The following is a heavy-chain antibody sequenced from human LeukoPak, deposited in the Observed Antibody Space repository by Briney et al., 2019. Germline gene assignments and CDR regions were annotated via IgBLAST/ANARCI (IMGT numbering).Heavy chain of an antibody. D-gene: IGHD3-22*01. J-gene: IGHJ4*02. CDR2: ISSSSSTI. CDR3: ARTGRGMYYYDSSGRYSPHFDY. CDR1: GFTFSSYS. Sequence: GGSLRLSCAASGFTFSSYSMNWVRQAPGKGLEWVSYISSSSSTIYYADSVKGRFTISRDNAKNSLYLQMNSLRAEDTAVYYCARTGRGMYYYDSSGRYSPHFDYWGQGTLVTVSS. V-gene: IGHV3-48*01.